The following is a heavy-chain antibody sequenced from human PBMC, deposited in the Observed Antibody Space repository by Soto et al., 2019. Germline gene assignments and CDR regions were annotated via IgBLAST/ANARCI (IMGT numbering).Heavy chain of an antibody. CDR3: ALRVSYSFSWDVGWCVS. D-gene: IGHD2-15*01. J-gene: IGHJ5*01. CDR1: GFSLTNSGVG. V-gene: IGHV2-5*02. CDR2: IYWDNDR. Sequence: QISLKESGPTLVEPTQTLTLTCSFSGFSLTNSGVGVGWLRQAPGKALECLGIIYWDNDRRYNPSLKDRLTSTLDTSNNQVYVTMIFMEPVDMGIYYCALRVSYSFSWDVGWCVSWGQGTPVTVS.